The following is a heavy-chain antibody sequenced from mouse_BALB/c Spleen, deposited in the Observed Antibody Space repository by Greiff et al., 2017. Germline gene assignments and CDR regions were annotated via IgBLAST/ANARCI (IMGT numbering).Heavy chain of an antibody. J-gene: IGHJ3*01. CDR3: ARDANWRFAY. D-gene: IGHD4-1*01. V-gene: IGHV2-9*02. CDR2: IWAGGST. CDR1: GFSLTSYG. Sequence: QVQLKESGPGLVAPSQSLSITCTVSGFSLTSYGVHWVRQPPGKGLEWLGVIWAGGSTNYNSALMSRLSISKDNSKSQVFLKMNSLQTDDTAMYYCARDANWRFAYWGQGTLVTVSA.